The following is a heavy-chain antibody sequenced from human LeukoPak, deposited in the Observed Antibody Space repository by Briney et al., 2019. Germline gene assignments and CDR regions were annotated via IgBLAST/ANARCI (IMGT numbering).Heavy chain of an antibody. V-gene: IGHV4-34*01. Sequence: PSETLSLTCAVYGGSFSGYYWSWIRQPPGKGLEWIGEINHSGSTNYNPSLKSRVTISVDTSKNQFSLKLSSVTAADTAVYYCARGRILMVRGVTQRTGWFDPWGQGTLVTVSS. D-gene: IGHD3-10*01. CDR3: ARGRILMVRGVTQRTGWFDP. J-gene: IGHJ5*02. CDR2: INHSGST. CDR1: GGSFSGYY.